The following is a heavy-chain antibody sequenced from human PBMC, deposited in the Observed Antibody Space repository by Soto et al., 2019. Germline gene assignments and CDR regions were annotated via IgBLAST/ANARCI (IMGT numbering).Heavy chain of an antibody. CDR1: GYTFTGYY. J-gene: IGHJ6*02. Sequence: QVQLVQSGAEVKKPGASVKVSCKASGYTFTGYYMHWVRQAPGQGLEWMGWINPNSGGTNYAQKFQGRVTMTRDTSISTAYMELSRLRSDDTAVYYCARDINWNYVLGYYYYGMDVWGQGTTVTVSS. CDR2: INPNSGGT. V-gene: IGHV1-2*02. CDR3: ARDINWNYVLGYYYYGMDV. D-gene: IGHD1-7*01.